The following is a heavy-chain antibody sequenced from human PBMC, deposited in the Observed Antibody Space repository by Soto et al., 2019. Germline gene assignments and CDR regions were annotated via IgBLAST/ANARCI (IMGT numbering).Heavy chain of an antibody. CDR1: GFTFTSSA. D-gene: IGHD5-18*01. Sequence: ASVKVSCKASGFTFTSSAVQWVRQARGQRLEWIGWIVVGSGNTNYAQKFQERVTITRDMSTSTAYTELSSLRSEDTAVYYCAADPGYSYGPPSPDYYYYGMDVWGQGTTVTVSS. J-gene: IGHJ6*02. CDR3: AADPGYSYGPPSPDYYYYGMDV. V-gene: IGHV1-58*01. CDR2: IVVGSGNT.